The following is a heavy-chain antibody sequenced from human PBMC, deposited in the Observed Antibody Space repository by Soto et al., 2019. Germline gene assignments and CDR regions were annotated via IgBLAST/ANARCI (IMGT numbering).Heavy chain of an antibody. CDR2: INAGNGNT. Sequence: GASVKVSCKASGYTFTCYSMHWVRQAPGQRLEWMGWINAGNGNTKYSQKFQGRVTITRDTSASTAYMELSSLRSEDTAVYYCAREESMQGLVLDYWGQGTLVTVSS. CDR3: AREESMQGLVLDY. V-gene: IGHV1-3*01. CDR1: GYTFTCYS. D-gene: IGHD6-19*01. J-gene: IGHJ4*02.